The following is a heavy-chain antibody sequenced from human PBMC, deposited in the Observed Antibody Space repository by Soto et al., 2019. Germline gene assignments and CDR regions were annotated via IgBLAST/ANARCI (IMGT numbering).Heavy chain of an antibody. CDR1: RFTFSSYA. CDR3: ATSGGGIAAAGYNWFDH. Sequence: LXLSCATSRFTFSSYAMNWVRQAPGKGLEWVSTISGSGGNTYYADSVKGRFTISRDNSKNTLYLQMNSLRVEDTAVYYCATSGGGIAAAGYNWFDHWGQGTLVTVSS. J-gene: IGHJ5*02. D-gene: IGHD6-13*01. V-gene: IGHV3-23*01. CDR2: ISGSGGNT.